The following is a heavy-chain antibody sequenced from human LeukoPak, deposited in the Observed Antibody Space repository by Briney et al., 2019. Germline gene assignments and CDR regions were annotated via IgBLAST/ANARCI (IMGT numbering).Heavy chain of an antibody. D-gene: IGHD3-10*01. J-gene: IGHJ4*02. CDR2: IYPGDSDT. V-gene: IGHV5-51*01. CDR3: ARAGWFGEFVDY. CDR1: GYRFTMFW. Sequence: GESLKISCQASGYRFTMFWIGWVRQMPGKGLEWMGIIYPGDSDTRYSPSFQGQVTISADKSISTAYLQWSSLKASDTAMYYCARAGWFGEFVDYWGQGTLVTVSS.